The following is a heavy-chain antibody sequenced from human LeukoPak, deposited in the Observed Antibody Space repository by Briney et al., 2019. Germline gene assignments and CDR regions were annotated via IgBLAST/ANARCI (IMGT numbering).Heavy chain of an antibody. D-gene: IGHD3-10*01. CDR3: ARDRGSFDI. J-gene: IGHJ2*01. CDR1: VFTFGNYN. Sequence: GGSLRLSRVGSVFTFGNYNMNWVRQTPGKGLGWISSNSSSYSFIYYADSVKGRFNISRDNAKNPVFLQMNSLQPEDTAVYWCARDRGSFDIWGRGTLVTV. CDR2: NSSSYSFI. V-gene: IGHV3-21*01.